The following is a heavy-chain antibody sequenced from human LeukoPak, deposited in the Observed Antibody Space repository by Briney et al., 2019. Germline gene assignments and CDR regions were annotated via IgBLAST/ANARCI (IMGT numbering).Heavy chain of an antibody. J-gene: IGHJ5*02. CDR1: GYTFTGYY. CDR2: INPNSGGT. V-gene: IGHV1-2*02. CDR3: ARAGASRSGSWYRNGNWFDP. D-gene: IGHD6-13*01. Sequence: ASVKVSCKASGYTFTGYYMHWVRQAPGQGLEWMGWINPNSGGTNYAQKFQGRVTMTRDTSISTAYMELSRLRSDDTAVYYCARAGASRSGSWYRNGNWFDPWGQGTLVTVFS.